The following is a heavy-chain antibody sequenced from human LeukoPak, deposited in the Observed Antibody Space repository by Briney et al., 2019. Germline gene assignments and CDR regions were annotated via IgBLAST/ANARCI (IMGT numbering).Heavy chain of an antibody. CDR2: IYSGGTT. D-gene: IGHD5-24*01. CDR1: GFTFSSYS. V-gene: IGHV3-66*01. Sequence: GGSLRLSCAASGFTFSSYSMNWVRQAPGKGLEWVSVIYSGGTTYYADSVKGRFTISRDNSKNTVSLQMNSLRAEDTAVYYCARGVRWPDFDYWGQGTLVTVSS. J-gene: IGHJ4*02. CDR3: ARGVRWPDFDY.